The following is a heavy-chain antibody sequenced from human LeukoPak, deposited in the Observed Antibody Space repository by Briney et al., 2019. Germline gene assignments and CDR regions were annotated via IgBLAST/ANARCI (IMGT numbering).Heavy chain of an antibody. CDR1: GGSFSGYY. Sequence: PSETLSLTCAVYGGSFSGYYWSWIRQPPGKGLEWIGEINHSGSTNYNPSLKSRVTISVDTSKNQFSLKLSSVTAADTAVYYCHWGSYRYDHWGQGTLVTVSS. D-gene: IGHD3-16*02. CDR2: INHSGST. CDR3: HWGSYRYDH. V-gene: IGHV4-34*01. J-gene: IGHJ4*02.